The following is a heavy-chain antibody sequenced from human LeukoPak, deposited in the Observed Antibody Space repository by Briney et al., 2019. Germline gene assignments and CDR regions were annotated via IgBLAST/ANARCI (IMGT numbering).Heavy chain of an antibody. CDR1: GGSFSGYY. D-gene: IGHD1-26*01. CDR3: ARRAGGSYETWFDP. Sequence: SETLSLTCAVYGGSFSGYYWSWLRQPPGKGLEWIGEINHSGSTNYNPSLKSRVTISVDTSKNQFSLKLSSVTAADTAVYYCARRAGGSYETWFDPWGQGTLVTVSS. V-gene: IGHV4-34*01. J-gene: IGHJ5*02. CDR2: INHSGST.